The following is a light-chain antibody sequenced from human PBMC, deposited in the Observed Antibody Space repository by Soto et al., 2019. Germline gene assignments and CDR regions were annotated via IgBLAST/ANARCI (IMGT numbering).Light chain of an antibody. Sequence: EIVMTQSPAILSVSPGEIGTLSCRASQSVSSNLAWYQQKPGQAPRLLIYGASTRATGIPARFSGSGSGTEFTLTISSLQSEDFAVYYCQQYNNWWTFGQGTKV. CDR3: QQYNNWWT. CDR2: GAS. V-gene: IGKV3-15*01. J-gene: IGKJ1*01. CDR1: QSVSSN.